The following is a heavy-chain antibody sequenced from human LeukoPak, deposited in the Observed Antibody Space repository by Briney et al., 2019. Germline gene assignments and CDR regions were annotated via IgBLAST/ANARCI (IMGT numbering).Heavy chain of an antibody. V-gene: IGHV3-23*01. CDR1: GFTFSSYA. J-gene: IGHJ4*02. CDR3: ARGYGSGSYFAVWYFDY. CDR2: IIGSGNSGDTT. Sequence: PGGSLRLSCAASGFTFSSYAMSWVRQAPGKGLEWVSLIIGSGNSGDTTYYADSVKGRFTISRDNYKNTLYLQMNSLRAEDTAIYYCARGYGSGSYFAVWYFDYWGQGTLVTVSS. D-gene: IGHD3-10*01.